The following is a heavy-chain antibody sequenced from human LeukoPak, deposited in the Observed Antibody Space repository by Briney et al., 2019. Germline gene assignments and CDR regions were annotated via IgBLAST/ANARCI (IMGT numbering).Heavy chain of an antibody. CDR1: GFIFDNFA. CDR3: ARDRNVVGADFDS. J-gene: IGHJ5*01. D-gene: IGHD4/OR15-4a*01. V-gene: IGHV3-30*04. Sequence: GGSLRLSCAASGFIFDNFAIHWVRQAPGRGLEWVSIVSFDGTNNFYGDSVKGRFTVSRDNSNNTVYLHMNSLRPDDTAVYFCARDRNVVGADFDSWGQGTLATVSS. CDR2: VSFDGTNN.